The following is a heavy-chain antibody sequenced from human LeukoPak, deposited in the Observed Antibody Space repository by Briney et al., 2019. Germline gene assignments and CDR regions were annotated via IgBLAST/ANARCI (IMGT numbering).Heavy chain of an antibody. CDR2: INPSGGST. J-gene: IGHJ3*02. Sequence: ASVKVSCNASGYTFTSYYMHWVRQAPGQGLEWMGIINPSGGSTSYAQKFQGRVTMTRDTSTSTVYMELSSLRSEDTAVYYCARGDSSGYYDGEDAFDIWGQGTMVTVSS. CDR3: ARGDSSGYYDGEDAFDI. CDR1: GYTFTSYY. V-gene: IGHV1-46*01. D-gene: IGHD3-22*01.